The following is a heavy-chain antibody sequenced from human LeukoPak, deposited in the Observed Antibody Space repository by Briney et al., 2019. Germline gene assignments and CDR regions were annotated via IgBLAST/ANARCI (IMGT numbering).Heavy chain of an antibody. CDR3: ARDHYYGSGSNFDY. Sequence: GASVKVSCKASGYTFTGYYMHWVRQAPGQGLEWMGWINTNTGNPTYAQGFTGRFVFSLDTSVSTAYLQISSLKAEDTAVYYCARDHYYGSGSNFDYWGQGTLVTVSS. J-gene: IGHJ4*02. CDR1: GYTFTGYY. CDR2: INTNTGNP. V-gene: IGHV7-4-1*02. D-gene: IGHD3-10*01.